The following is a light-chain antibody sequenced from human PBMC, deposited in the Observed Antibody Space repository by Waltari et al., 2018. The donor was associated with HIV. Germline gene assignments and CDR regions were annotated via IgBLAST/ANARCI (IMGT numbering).Light chain of an antibody. CDR1: RSDFVAFNL. J-gene: IGLJ1*01. Sequence: QFALTQPAPVSGSPAKSIPLPCTVTRSDFVAFNLFSWYQQHPGKAPKFLIYDVNKRPSGVSNRFSGSKSGNTASLTISGLQAEDEADYYCSSYTSSHTQVFGSGTKVTVL. CDR3: SSYTSSHTQV. CDR2: DVN. V-gene: IGLV2-14*03.